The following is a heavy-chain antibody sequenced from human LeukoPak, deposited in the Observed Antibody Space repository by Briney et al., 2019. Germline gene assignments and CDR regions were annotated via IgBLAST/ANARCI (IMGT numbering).Heavy chain of an antibody. CDR3: SRGEKFSGVS. J-gene: IGHJ5*02. D-gene: IGHD5/OR15-5a*01. CDR2: INQDGREK. CDR1: GFTFSSYW. Sequence: GGSLRLSCAASGFTFSSYWMSWVRQAPGKGLEWVANINQDGREKYYVDSVKGRFTISRDNAKNSLYLQMNRLRAEDTAVYFWSRGEKFSGVSWGQGTLVTVSS. V-gene: IGHV3-7*04.